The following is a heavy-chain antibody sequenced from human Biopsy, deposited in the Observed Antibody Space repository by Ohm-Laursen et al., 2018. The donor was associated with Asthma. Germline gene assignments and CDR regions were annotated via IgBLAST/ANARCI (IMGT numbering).Heavy chain of an antibody. CDR2: VGSDESYT. CDR1: GFTFRSYA. D-gene: IGHD3-16*01. CDR3: ARDFSRAIMIGGGREHYFDF. J-gene: IGHJ4*02. V-gene: IGHV3-33*08. Sequence: SLRLSCAASGFTFRSYAVHWVRQVPGKGLEWVATVGSDESYTDHADSVKGRFTISRDNSKNTLHLQMNSLSPEDTAVYYCARDFSRAIMIGGGREHYFDFWGQGTLVTVSS.